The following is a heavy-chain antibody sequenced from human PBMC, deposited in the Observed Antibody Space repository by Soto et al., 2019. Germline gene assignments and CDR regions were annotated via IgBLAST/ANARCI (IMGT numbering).Heavy chain of an antibody. CDR1: GGTFGRYT. V-gene: IGHV1-69*08. D-gene: IGHD3-10*01. CDR2: IIPILETA. Sequence: QVQLVQSGAEVKKPGSSVKVSCKASGGTFGRYTLSWVRQAPGQGLEWMGWIIPILETANYARRFQGRLTITADTSTGTAYMDLSGLKSVDTGVYYCARGGKLGGDLDVWGKGTPVTVSS. CDR3: ARGGKLGGDLDV. J-gene: IGHJ6*04.